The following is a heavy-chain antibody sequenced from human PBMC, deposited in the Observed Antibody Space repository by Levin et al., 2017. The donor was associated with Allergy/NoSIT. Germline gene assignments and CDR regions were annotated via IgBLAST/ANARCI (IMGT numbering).Heavy chain of an antibody. CDR1: GFTFNTYS. J-gene: IGHJ4*02. Sequence: GGSLRLSCAASGFTFNTYSMSWVRQAPGKGLEWVAKMKEDGGDINYVDSVKGRFTISRDNAKNSLYLQMNSLRAEDTAIYYCARGGRYRFDYWGQGILVTVSS. CDR2: MKEDGGDI. CDR3: ARGGRYRFDY. V-gene: IGHV3-7*04. D-gene: IGHD3-16*01.